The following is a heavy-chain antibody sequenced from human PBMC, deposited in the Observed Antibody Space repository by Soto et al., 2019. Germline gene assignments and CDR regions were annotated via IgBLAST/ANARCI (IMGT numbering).Heavy chain of an antibody. Sequence: QVQLQESGPGLVKPSQTLSLTCSVSGGSISSGGYYWSWIRQHPGKGLEWIGYIYYSGSTYYNPSLKSRVTISVDTSKNQFSLKLSSVTAADTAVYYCARTIVATLYGMDVWGQGTTVTVSS. CDR1: GGSISSGGYY. CDR3: ARTIVATLYGMDV. J-gene: IGHJ6*02. CDR2: IYYSGST. V-gene: IGHV4-31*03. D-gene: IGHD5-12*01.